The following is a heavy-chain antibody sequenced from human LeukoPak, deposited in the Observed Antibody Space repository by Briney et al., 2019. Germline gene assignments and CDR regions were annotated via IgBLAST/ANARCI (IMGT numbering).Heavy chain of an antibody. J-gene: IGHJ3*02. CDR1: GFTFSSYS. CDR2: ISSSSSTI. CDR3: ARPGRVGAFDI. V-gene: IGHV3-48*01. Sequence: GGSLRLSCAASGFTFSSYSMNWVRQAPGKGLEWVSYISSSSSTIYYADSVKGRFTISRDNAKNSLYLQMNSLRAEDTAVYYCARPGRVGAFDIWGQGTMVTVSS.